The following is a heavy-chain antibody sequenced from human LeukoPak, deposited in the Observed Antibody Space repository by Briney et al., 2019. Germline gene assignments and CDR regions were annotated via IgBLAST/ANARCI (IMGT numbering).Heavy chain of an antibody. D-gene: IGHD1-26*01. CDR3: ARDVVGATTADY. CDR2: IYSGGST. V-gene: IGHV3-66*02. CDR1: GFTFSSNY. Sequence: GGSLRLSCAASGFTFSSNYMSWVRQAPGKGLEWVSVIYSGGSTYYADSVKGRFTISRDNSKNTLYLQMNSLRAEDTAVYYCARDVVGATTADYWGQGTLVTVSS. J-gene: IGHJ4*02.